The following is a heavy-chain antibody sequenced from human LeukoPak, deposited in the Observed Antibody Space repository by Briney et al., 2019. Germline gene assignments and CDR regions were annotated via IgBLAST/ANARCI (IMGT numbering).Heavy chain of an antibody. CDR3: AKEVVAAAEIYGMDV. CDR1: GFTFSSYG. D-gene: IGHD2-15*01. J-gene: IGHJ6*04. CDR2: ISYDGSNK. V-gene: IGHV3-30*18. Sequence: PGGSLRLSCAASGFTFSSYGMHWVRQAPGKGLEGVAVISYDGSNKYYADSVKGGFTISRDNSKNTLYLQMNRLRAEGTAVYYCAKEVVAAAEIYGMDVWGKGTTVTVSS.